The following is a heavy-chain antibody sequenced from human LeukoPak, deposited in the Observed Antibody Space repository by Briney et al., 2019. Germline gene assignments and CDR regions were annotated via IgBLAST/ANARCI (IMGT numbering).Heavy chain of an antibody. V-gene: IGHV3-30-3*01. CDR1: GFTFSSYA. D-gene: IGHD3-22*01. Sequence: PGGSLRLSCSASGFTFSSYAMHWVRQAPGKGLEWVAIISYDGSNKYYADSVKGRFTISRDSSKNTLYLQMNSLRTEDTAVYYCARGNYDSSGSLDYWGQGTLVTVSS. CDR2: ISYDGSNK. CDR3: ARGNYDSSGSLDY. J-gene: IGHJ4*02.